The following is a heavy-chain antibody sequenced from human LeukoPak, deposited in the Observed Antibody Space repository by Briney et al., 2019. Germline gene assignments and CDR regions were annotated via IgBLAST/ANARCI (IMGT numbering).Heavy chain of an antibody. J-gene: IGHJ4*02. CDR1: GFTFSNFG. Sequence: GGSLRLSCAASGFTFSNFGMSWVRQAPGKGLEWVAFIRYDGSNKYYADSVKGRFTISRDNSKNSLYLQMNSLRAEDMALYYCAKDNHSSSSGGFDYWGQGTLVTVSS. CDR3: AKDNHSSSSGGFDY. V-gene: IGHV3-30*02. D-gene: IGHD6-6*01. CDR2: IRYDGSNK.